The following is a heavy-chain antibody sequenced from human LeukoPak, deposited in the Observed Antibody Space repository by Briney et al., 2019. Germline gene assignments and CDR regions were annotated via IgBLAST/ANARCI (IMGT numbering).Heavy chain of an antibody. J-gene: IGHJ4*02. V-gene: IGHV4-59*12. Sequence: PSETLSLTCTVSGGSISSYYWSWIRQPPGKGLEWIGYIFYSGSSNYNPSLKSRVTISVDTSKNQFSLKLISVTAADTAVYYCARRSYYPHYFDYWGQGTLVTVSS. CDR3: ARRSYYPHYFDY. CDR2: IFYSGSS. CDR1: GGSISSYY. D-gene: IGHD3-10*01.